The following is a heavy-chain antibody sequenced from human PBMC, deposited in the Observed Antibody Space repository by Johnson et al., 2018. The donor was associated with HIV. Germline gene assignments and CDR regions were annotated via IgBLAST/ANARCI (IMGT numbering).Heavy chain of an antibody. Sequence: QVQLVESGGGVVQPGRSLRLSCAASGFTFKSYTVHWVRQAPGKGLEWVAVIWYDGSNKYYADSVKGRFTISRDNSKHTLYLQMNSLRAEDTAVYYCARGGVLRYFDWLFEDAFDIWGQGTMVTVSS. CDR1: GFTFKSYT. V-gene: IGHV3-33*08. CDR3: ARGGVLRYFDWLFEDAFDI. CDR2: IWYDGSNK. J-gene: IGHJ3*02. D-gene: IGHD3-9*01.